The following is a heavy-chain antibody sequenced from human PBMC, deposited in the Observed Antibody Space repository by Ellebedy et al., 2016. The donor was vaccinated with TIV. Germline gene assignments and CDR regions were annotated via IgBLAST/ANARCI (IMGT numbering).Heavy chain of an antibody. CDR1: GYTFTRYY. D-gene: IGHD5-24*01. CDR3: ARDVAKATFNGNYSYAMDV. Sequence: AASVKVSCKASGYTFTRYYMHWVRQAPGQGLEWMGIVNPSGGSTSYAQKLQGRVTMTRDTSTSTVYMELSSLRSEDTAVYYCARDVAKATFNGNYSYAMDVWGPGTTVTVSS. V-gene: IGHV1-46*04. J-gene: IGHJ6*02. CDR2: VNPSGGST.